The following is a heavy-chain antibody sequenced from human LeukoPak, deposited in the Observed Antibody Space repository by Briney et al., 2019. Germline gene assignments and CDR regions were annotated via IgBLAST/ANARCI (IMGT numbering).Heavy chain of an antibody. CDR2: FHYSGST. J-gene: IGHJ2*01. Sequence: SSETLSLTCTVSGGSIRTSNYYWGWIRQPPGKGLEWIGSFHYSGSTYYNASLKSRVTISADTSKNQFSLKLSSVTAADTTVYYCARHSYYGSGTYYRTGYFDLWGRGTLVTVSS. CDR3: ARHSYYGSGTYYRTGYFDL. CDR1: GGSIRTSNYY. D-gene: IGHD3-10*01. V-gene: IGHV4-39*01.